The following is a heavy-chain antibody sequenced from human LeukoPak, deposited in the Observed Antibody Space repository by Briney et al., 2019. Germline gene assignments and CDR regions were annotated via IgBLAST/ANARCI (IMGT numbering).Heavy chain of an antibody. CDR2: MNPNSGNT. D-gene: IGHD2-2*01. CDR3: ARGALSPAASAWRYYYYGMDV. Sequence: GASVKVSCKASGYTFTSYDINWVRQATGQGLEWMGWMNPNSGNTGYAQKFQGRVTMTRNTSISTAYMELSSLRSEDTAVYYCARGALSPAASAWRYYYYGMDVWGQGTTVTVSS. J-gene: IGHJ6*02. V-gene: IGHV1-8*01. CDR1: GYTFTSYD.